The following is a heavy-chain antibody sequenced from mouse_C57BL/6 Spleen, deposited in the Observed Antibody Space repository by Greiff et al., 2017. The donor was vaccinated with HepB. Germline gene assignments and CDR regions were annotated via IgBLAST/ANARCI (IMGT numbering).Heavy chain of an antibody. CDR1: GYTFTSYW. V-gene: IGHV1-53*01. CDR3: AREDNYYGSSYY. Sequence: QVHVKQSGTELVKPGASVKLSCKASGYTFTSYWMHWVKQRPGQGLEWIGNINPSNGGTNYNEKFKSKATLTVDKSSSTAYMQLSSLTSEDSAVYYCAREDNYYGSSYYWGQGTTLTVSS. J-gene: IGHJ2*01. D-gene: IGHD1-1*01. CDR2: INPSNGGT.